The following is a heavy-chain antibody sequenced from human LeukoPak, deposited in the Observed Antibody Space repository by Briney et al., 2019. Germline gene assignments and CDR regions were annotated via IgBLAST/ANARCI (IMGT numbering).Heavy chain of an antibody. D-gene: IGHD2-2*01. Sequence: SETLSLTCTVSGGSISSYYWSWIRQPPGKGLEWIGYIYYSGSTKYNPSLESRVSISVDTSKNQFSLKLSSVTAADTAVYYSARVRKYQLLWDYWGQGTLVTVSS. J-gene: IGHJ4*02. CDR2: IYYSGST. CDR3: ARVRKYQLLWDY. V-gene: IGHV4-59*01. CDR1: GGSISSYY.